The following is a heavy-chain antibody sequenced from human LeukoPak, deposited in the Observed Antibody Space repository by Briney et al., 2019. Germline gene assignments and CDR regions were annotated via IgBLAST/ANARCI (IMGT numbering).Heavy chain of an antibody. CDR2: NSPNTGDT. CDR3: AREDSSREIDY. Sequence: ASVKVSCKASGYTFTGYSMHWVRQAPRQGLEWMGWNSPNTGDTTYAQKFQGRVTMTRDTSITTAYMELSRLRSDDTAVYYCAREDSSREIDYWGQGTLVTVPS. CDR1: GYTFTGYS. J-gene: IGHJ4*02. V-gene: IGHV1-2*02. D-gene: IGHD6-13*01.